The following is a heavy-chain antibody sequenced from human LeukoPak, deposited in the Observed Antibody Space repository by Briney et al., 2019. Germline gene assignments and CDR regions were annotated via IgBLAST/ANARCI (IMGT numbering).Heavy chain of an antibody. CDR3: ASADSSGYGFGY. Sequence: ASVKVSCKASGYTFTSYDINWVRQATGQGLEWMGWMNPNSGNTGYAQKFQGRVTMTRNTSISTAYMELSSLRSEDTAVYYCASADSSGYGFGYWGQGTLVTVSS. CDR1: GYTFTSYD. CDR2: MNPNSGNT. D-gene: IGHD3-22*01. J-gene: IGHJ4*02. V-gene: IGHV1-8*01.